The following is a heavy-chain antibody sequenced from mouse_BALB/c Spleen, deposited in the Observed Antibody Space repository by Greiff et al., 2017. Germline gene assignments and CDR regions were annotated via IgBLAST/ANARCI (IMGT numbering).Heavy chain of an antibody. Sequence: EVQLQESGPGLVKPSQSLSLTCSVTGYSITSCYYWNWIRQFPGNKLEWMGYISYDGSNNYNPSLKNRISITRDTSKNQFFLKLNSVTTEDTATYYCARGDGNYPAWFAYWGQGTLVTVSA. CDR3: ARGDGNYPAWFAY. J-gene: IGHJ3*01. CDR2: ISYDGSN. D-gene: IGHD2-1*01. V-gene: IGHV3-6*02. CDR1: GYSITSCYY.